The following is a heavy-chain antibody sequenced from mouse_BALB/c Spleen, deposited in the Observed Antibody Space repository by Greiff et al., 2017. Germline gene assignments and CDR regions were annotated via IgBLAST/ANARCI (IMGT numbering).Heavy chain of an antibody. CDR2: ISSGGSYT. Sequence: EVKLVESGGGLVKPGGSLKLSCAASGFTFSSYAMSWVRQTPEKRLEWVATISSGGSYTYYPDSVKGRFTISRDNAKNTLYLQMGSLRSEDTAMYYCARNEGNAMDYWGQGTSVTVSS. CDR1: GFTFSSYA. J-gene: IGHJ4*01. CDR3: ARNEGNAMDY. V-gene: IGHV5-9-3*01.